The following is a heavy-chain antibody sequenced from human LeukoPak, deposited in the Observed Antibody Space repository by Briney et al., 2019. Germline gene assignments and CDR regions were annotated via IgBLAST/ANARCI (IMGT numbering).Heavy chain of an antibody. CDR3: AKASGRYSDAFDI. CDR2: ISGSGGST. V-gene: IGHV3-23*01. Sequence: GWSLRLSCAASGFTFSSYAMSWVRQAPGKGLEWVSAISGSGGSTYYADSVKGRFTISRDNSKNTVYLQMNSLRAEDTAVYYCAKASGRYSDAFDIWGQGTMVTVSS. D-gene: IGHD1-26*01. CDR1: GFTFSSYA. J-gene: IGHJ3*02.